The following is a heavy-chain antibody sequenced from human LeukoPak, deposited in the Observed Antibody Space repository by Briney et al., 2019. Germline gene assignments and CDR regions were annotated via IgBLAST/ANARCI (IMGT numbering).Heavy chain of an antibody. CDR3: TRQYGSYNFDY. CDR1: GFTFSGSA. V-gene: IGHV3-73*01. CDR2: IRSKANNYAT. D-gene: IGHD1-26*01. J-gene: IGHJ4*02. Sequence: GGSLRLSCAVSGFTFSGSAMHWVRQASGKGLEWVGRIRSKANNYATAYDASVEGRFTISRDDSKNTAYLQMNSLKTEDTAVYYCTRQYGSYNFDYWGQGTLVTVSS.